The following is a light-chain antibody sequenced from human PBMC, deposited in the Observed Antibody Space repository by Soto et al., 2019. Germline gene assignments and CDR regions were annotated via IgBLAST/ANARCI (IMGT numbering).Light chain of an antibody. Sequence: AIQLTQSPSSLSASVGDRVTITCRASQGIRSALGWYQQKPGKVPKLLIYAASTLQSGVPSRFSESGFGTDFTLTISSLQPEDFATYYCLLDYAYFWAFGQGTKVEVK. CDR2: AAS. CDR1: QGIRSA. J-gene: IGKJ1*01. CDR3: LLDYAYFWA. V-gene: IGKV1-6*01.